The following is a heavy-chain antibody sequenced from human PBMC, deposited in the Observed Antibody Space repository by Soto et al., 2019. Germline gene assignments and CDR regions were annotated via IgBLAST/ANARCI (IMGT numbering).Heavy chain of an antibody. CDR3: ARDDEGLHPQPFYY. CDR2: ISAYNGNT. J-gene: IGHJ4*02. CDR1: GYTFTSYG. Sequence: QVQLVQSGAEVKKPGASVKVSCKASGYTFTSYGISWLRQAPGQGLEWMGWISAYNGNTNYAQKLQGRVTMTTDTSTTTAYMELRSPRPDGTAVYYCARDDEGLHPQPFYYWCQGTLVTVSS. V-gene: IGHV1-18*01.